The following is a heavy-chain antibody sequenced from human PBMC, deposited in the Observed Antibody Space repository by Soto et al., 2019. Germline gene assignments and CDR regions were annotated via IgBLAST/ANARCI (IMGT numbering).Heavy chain of an antibody. Sequence: PSETLSLTCTVSGGSVSSGSYYWSWIRQPPGKGLEWIGYIYYSGSTNYNPSLKSRVTISVDTSKNQFSLKLSSVTAADTAVYYCARHALEGVAWWLAAYAIDYWGQGTLVTVSS. D-gene: IGHD6-19*01. CDR1: GGSVSSGSYY. V-gene: IGHV4-61*01. CDR2: IYYSGST. CDR3: ARHALEGVAWWLAAYAIDY. J-gene: IGHJ4*02.